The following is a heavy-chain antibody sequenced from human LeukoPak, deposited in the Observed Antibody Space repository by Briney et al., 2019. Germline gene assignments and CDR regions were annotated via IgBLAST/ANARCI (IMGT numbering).Heavy chain of an antibody. J-gene: IGHJ6*03. D-gene: IGHD6-6*01. CDR3: ARDRGSSPYYYYYMDV. V-gene: IGHV4-38-2*02. Sequence: SETLSLTCAVSGYSISSGYYWGWIRQPPEKGLEWIGSIYHSGSTYYNPSLKSRVTISVDTSKNQFSLKLSSVTAADTAVYYCARDRGSSPYYYYYMDVWGKGTTVTVSS. CDR2: IYHSGST. CDR1: GYSISSGYY.